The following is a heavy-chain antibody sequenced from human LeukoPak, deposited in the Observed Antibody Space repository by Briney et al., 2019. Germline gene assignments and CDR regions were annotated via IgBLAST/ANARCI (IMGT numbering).Heavy chain of an antibody. J-gene: IGHJ4*02. CDR3: ARGRIGAATWADF. Sequence: PGGSLRLSCSASGFSFVEYVMTWVRQAPGKGLEWVADINQDGSEKYSVDSVRGRFSISRDNAYNSLYLHMNSLRVEDTAVYYCARGRIGAATWADFWGQGTLVSVSS. V-gene: IGHV3-7*01. CDR2: INQDGSEK. CDR1: GFSFVEYV. D-gene: IGHD1-26*01.